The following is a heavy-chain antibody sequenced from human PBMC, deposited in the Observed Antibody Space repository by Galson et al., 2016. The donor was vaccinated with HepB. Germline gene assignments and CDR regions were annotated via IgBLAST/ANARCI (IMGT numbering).Heavy chain of an antibody. CDR2: IYHTGSV. V-gene: IGHV4-4*02. D-gene: IGHD6-25*01. Sequence: SETLSLTCAVSGGSISENWWSWVRQPPGKGLEWIGEIYHTGSVNYNPSLKTRVTISVDKSKNQFSLKLISMTAADTAVYLCARFTRYQYKSSGYVWFDPGGQGTRVTVSS. CDR3: ARFTRYQYKSSGYVWFDP. CDR1: GGSISENW. J-gene: IGHJ5*02.